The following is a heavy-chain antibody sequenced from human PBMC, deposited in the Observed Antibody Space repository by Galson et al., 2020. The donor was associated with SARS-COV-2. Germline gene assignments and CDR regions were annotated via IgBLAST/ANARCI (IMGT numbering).Heavy chain of an antibody. D-gene: IGHD2-2*01. CDR1: GGSINSYY. CDR3: ARDCSTTSCYPYYSGMDV. Sequence: ETSETLSLTCIVSGGSINSYYWTWVRQPPGKGLEWIGYVSNSGSTNYNQSLRSRVTISVDTSKNQFSLKLDSVTAADTAVYFCARDCSTTSCYPYYSGMDVWGQGTTVTVSS. V-gene: IGHV4-59*01. J-gene: IGHJ6*02. CDR2: VSNSGST.